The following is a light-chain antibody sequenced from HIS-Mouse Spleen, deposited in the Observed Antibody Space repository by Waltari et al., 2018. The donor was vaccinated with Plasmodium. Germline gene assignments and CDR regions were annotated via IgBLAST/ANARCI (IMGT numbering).Light chain of an antibody. CDR3: QQYNNWPPTWT. CDR1: QSVSSN. Sequence: EIVMTQSPATLSVSPGERATLSCRASQSVSSNLAWYQQEPGQAPRLLIYGASTRATGIPARFSGSGSGTEFTLTIGSMQSEDFAVYYCQQYNNWPPTWTFGQGTKVEIK. V-gene: IGKV3-15*01. CDR2: GAS. J-gene: IGKJ1*01.